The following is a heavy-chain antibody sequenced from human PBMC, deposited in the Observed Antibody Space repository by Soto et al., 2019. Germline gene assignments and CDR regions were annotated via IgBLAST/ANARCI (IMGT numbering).Heavy chain of an antibody. CDR3: ASRVGGLNVEIVATIIYYFDY. V-gene: IGHV1-69*01. D-gene: IGHD5-12*01. Sequence: QVQLVQSGAEVKKPGSSVKVSCKASGGTFSSYAISWVRQAPGQGLEWMGGIITIFGTANYAQKFQGRITITADESTSRAYMELSSLRSEDTAVYYCASRVGGLNVEIVATIIYYFDYWGQGTLVSVSS. J-gene: IGHJ4*02. CDR2: IITIFGTA. CDR1: GGTFSSYA.